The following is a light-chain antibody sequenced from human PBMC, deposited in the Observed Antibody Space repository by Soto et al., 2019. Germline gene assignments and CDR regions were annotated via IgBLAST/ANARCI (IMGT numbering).Light chain of an antibody. CDR2: DVS. CDR1: SSDVGGYNY. J-gene: IGLJ1*01. Sequence: QCARTQALSVSGSPGPSVTISCTGTSSDVGGYNYVSWYQQHPAKAPKLMIYDVSKRPSGVPDRFSGSKSGHRASLTISGLQAEDEADYYCCSYAGSYTFDVFGTGTKV. CDR3: CSYAGSYTFDV. V-gene: IGLV2-11*01.